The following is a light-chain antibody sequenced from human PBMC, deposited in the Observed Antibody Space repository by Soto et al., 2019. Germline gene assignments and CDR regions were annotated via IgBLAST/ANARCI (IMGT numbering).Light chain of an antibody. CDR3: LLSYRGARV. Sequence: QAVVTQEPSLTVSPGGTVTLTCGSSTGAVTSGHYPYWFQQKPGQAPRTLISDTSNKHSWTPARFSCSLLGGKAALTLSGAQPEDEAEYSCLLSYRGARVFGTGTKLTVL. J-gene: IGLJ1*01. V-gene: IGLV7-46*01. CDR1: TGAVTSGHY. CDR2: DTS.